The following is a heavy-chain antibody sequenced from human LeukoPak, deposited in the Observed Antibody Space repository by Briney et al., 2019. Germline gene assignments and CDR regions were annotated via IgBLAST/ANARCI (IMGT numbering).Heavy chain of an antibody. CDR1: GFTFSNYG. D-gene: IGHD1-26*01. CDR2: IRYDGNIK. Sequence: PGGSLRLSCSASGFTFSNYGMHWVRQAPGKGLEWVAFIRYDGNIKYYADSVKGRFTISRDNSKNTLYLLLNSLRSEDTAVYYCAKSRRVGVTFDYWGRGTPATVAS. V-gene: IGHV3-30*02. CDR3: AKSRRVGVTFDY. J-gene: IGHJ4*02.